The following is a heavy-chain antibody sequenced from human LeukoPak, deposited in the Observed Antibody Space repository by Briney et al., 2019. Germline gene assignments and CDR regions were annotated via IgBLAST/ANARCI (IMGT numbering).Heavy chain of an antibody. CDR3: ARDPAEWELLLDY. D-gene: IGHD1-26*01. J-gene: IGHJ4*02. V-gene: IGHV3-7*01. Sequence: GWSLRLSCAASGFTFSNYWMGWVRQAPGKRLEWVANMNIDGSEKYYADSVKGRFSISRGNARNSVYLQMASLRVEDTAVYYCARDPAEWELLLDYWGQGTLVTVSS. CDR2: MNIDGSEK. CDR1: GFTFSNYW.